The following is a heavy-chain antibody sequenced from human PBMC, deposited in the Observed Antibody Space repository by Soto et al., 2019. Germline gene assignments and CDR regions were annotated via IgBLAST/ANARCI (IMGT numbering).Heavy chain of an antibody. CDR3: ARDLEYSSFIEPTFDY. Sequence: GSLRLSCAASGFTFSSYWMSWVRQAPGKGPEWVANIKQDGSEKYYVDSVKGRFTISRDNAKNSLYLQMNSLRAEDTAVYYCARDLEYSSFIEPTFDYWGQGTLVTVSS. D-gene: IGHD6-6*01. CDR2: IKQDGSEK. J-gene: IGHJ4*02. CDR1: GFTFSSYW. V-gene: IGHV3-7*03.